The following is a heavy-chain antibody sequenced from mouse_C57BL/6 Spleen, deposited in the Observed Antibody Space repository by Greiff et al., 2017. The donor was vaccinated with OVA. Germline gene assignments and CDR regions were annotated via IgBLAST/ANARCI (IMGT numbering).Heavy chain of an antibody. V-gene: IGHV1-50*01. Sequence: QVQLQQPGAELVKPGASVKLSCKASGYTFTSYWMQWVKQRPGQGLEWIGEIDPSDSYTNYNQKFKGKATLTVDTSSSTAYMQLSSLTSEDSAVYYCARGMITKGFAYWGQGTLVTVSA. CDR2: IDPSDSYT. D-gene: IGHD2-4*01. CDR1: GYTFTSYW. J-gene: IGHJ3*01. CDR3: ARGMITKGFAY.